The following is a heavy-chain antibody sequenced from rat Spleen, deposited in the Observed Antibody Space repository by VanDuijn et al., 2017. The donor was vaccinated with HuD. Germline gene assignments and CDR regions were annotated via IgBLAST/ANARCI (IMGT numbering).Heavy chain of an antibody. CDR2: ITYEGTST. CDR1: GFTFDDYY. V-gene: IGHV5-22*01. J-gene: IGHJ2*01. D-gene: IGHD5-1*01. CDR3: ARHGLGAWFFDY. Sequence: EVQLVESGGGLVQPGRSLKFSCAASGFTFDDYYMAWVRQAPKKGLEWVASITYEGTSTYYGNSVKGRFTISRDNTKSTLYLQMNSLRSEDTASYYCARHGLGAWFFDYWGQGVMVTVSS.